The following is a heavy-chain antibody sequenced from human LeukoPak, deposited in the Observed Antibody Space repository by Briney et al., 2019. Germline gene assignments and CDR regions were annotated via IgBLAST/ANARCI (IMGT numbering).Heavy chain of an antibody. D-gene: IGHD2-2*01. Sequence: GGSLRLSCAASGFTFSNYVMNWVGHAPGKGLEWVSGISVTGGSRYSAESVKGRFTISRDNSKNTLYLQMNSLRTENTAVFYCARGSSSLYHYMDVWGGGTAVTVS. V-gene: IGHV3-23*01. J-gene: IGHJ6*03. CDR3: ARGSSSLYHYMDV. CDR2: ISVTGGSR. CDR1: GFTFSNYV.